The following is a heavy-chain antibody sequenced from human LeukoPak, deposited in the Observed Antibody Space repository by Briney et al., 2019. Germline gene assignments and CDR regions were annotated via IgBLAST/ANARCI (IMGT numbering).Heavy chain of an antibody. V-gene: IGHV4-4*07. D-gene: IGHD3-22*01. Sequence: PSETLSLTCTVSGVSMSTFYWTWIRQPAGKGLEWIGRINNSGSTNYNPSLRSRVSMSVDRSKNQFSVTLSSVTAADTAVYYCARHGPDDSSGYYWDYYGMDVWGQGTTVTVSS. J-gene: IGHJ6*02. CDR1: GVSMSTFY. CDR3: ARHGPDDSSGYYWDYYGMDV. CDR2: INNSGST.